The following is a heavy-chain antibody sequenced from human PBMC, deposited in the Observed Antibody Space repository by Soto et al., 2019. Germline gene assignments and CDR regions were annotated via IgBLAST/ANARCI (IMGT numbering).Heavy chain of an antibody. Sequence: QVQLQEPGPGLVKPSETLSLTCTVSGGSISSYYWSWIRQPPGKGLEWIGYISYSGSTNYNSSLKSRVTISVDTSKNQFSLKLSSVTAADTAVYYCAGEGVTPSYYYYYGMDVWGQGTTVTVSS. CDR3: AGEGVTPSYYYYYGMDV. CDR1: GGSISSYY. J-gene: IGHJ6*02. CDR2: ISYSGST. V-gene: IGHV4-59*01. D-gene: IGHD5-18*01.